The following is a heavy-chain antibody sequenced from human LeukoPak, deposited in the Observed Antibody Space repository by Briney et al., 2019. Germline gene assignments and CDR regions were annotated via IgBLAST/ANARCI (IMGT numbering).Heavy chain of an antibody. J-gene: IGHJ4*02. CDR3: AKTSLRYFDWHNSFDY. V-gene: IGHV3-23*01. CDR2: MSGGGANT. Sequence: GGSLRLSCAASGFTFNNYAMSWVRQAPGQGLEWVSAMSGGGANTDYADSAKGRFTISRDSSKNTLYLQMNSLRAEDTAVYYCAKTSLRYFDWHNSFDYWGQGTLVTVSS. D-gene: IGHD3-9*01. CDR1: GFTFNNYA.